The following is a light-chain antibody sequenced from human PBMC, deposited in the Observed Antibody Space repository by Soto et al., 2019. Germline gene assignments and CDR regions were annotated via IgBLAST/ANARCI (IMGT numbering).Light chain of an antibody. J-gene: IGKJ2*01. CDR3: QQYGSSPYT. CDR1: QSLSSSF. Sequence: EIVLTQSPGTLSLSPGETATLSCRASQSLSSSFLAWYQQKPGQAPRLLIYDASNRPTAIPDRFSGSGSGTDFTLTISRLEPEDFAVYYCQQYGSSPYTFGQGARLEIK. V-gene: IGKV3-20*01. CDR2: DAS.